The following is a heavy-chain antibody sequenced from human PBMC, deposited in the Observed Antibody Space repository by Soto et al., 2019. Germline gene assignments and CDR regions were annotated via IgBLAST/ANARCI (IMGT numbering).Heavy chain of an antibody. CDR2: IDTSGSST. D-gene: IGHD3-16*01. V-gene: IGHV3-74*01. Sequence: GGPLSLSCEASGFISTKFWMHWVRQVPGKGRVWVSRIDTSGSSTSYADSVKGRFTISRDNAKNTVSLQMNSLRAEDTGVYYCAKDSWAFDLWNQGSLF. CDR1: GFISTKFW. CDR3: AKDSWAFDL. J-gene: IGHJ4*02.